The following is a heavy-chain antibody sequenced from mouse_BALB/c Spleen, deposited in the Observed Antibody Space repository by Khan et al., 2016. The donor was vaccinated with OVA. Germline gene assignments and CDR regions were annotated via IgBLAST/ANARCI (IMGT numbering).Heavy chain of an antibody. CDR3: ARQYSNSFFEY. D-gene: IGHD2-5*01. J-gene: IGHJ2*01. Sequence: EVELVESGGDLVKPGGSLKLSCAASGFTFSSFGMSWIRQTPDKRLEWVATISSGGSYTYYPDSVKGRFTISRANAKNTLYLQMSSLKSEDTAMYYCARQYSNSFFEYWGQGTTLTVSS. CDR2: ISSGGSYT. CDR1: GFTFSSFG. V-gene: IGHV5-6*01.